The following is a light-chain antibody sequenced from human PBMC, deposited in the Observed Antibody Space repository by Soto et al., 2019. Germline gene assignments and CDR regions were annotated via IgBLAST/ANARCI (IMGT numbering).Light chain of an antibody. CDR2: DDS. J-gene: IGLJ1*01. CDR1: NIGSES. Sequence: SYELTQPPSVSVAPGQTARINCGGNNIGSESVHWYQQRPGQAPVLVVYDDSDRPSGIPERFSGSNSANTATLTISRVEAGDEADYYCQVWYSSTDLYVFGSGTKVTVL. V-gene: IGLV3-21*02. CDR3: QVWYSSTDLYV.